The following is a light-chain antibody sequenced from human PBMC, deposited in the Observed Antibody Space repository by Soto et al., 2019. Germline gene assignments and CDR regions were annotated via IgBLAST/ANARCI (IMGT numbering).Light chain of an antibody. Sequence: QSALTQPPSASGSPGQSVTISCTGTSSDVGAYDSVSWYQQHPGKAPKLMIYEVNKRPSGVPDRFSGSKSGDTASLTVSGLQAEDEADYYCSAYTGSGTLVVFGGGTKVTVL. CDR2: EVN. V-gene: IGLV2-8*01. CDR3: SAYTGSGTLVV. CDR1: SSDVGAYDS. J-gene: IGLJ2*01.